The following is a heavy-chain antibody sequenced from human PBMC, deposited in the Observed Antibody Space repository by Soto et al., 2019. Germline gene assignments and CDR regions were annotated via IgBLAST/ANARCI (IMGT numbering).Heavy chain of an antibody. Sequence: GGSLRLSCAASGFTFSSYSMNWVRQAPGKGLEWVSSISSSSSYIYYADSVKGRFTISRDNAKNSLYLQMNSLRAEDTAVYYCARDVVVVPAAIHCFAPGGQGTLVTVSS. CDR2: ISSSSSYI. V-gene: IGHV3-21*01. D-gene: IGHD2-2*01. CDR1: GFTFSSYS. J-gene: IGHJ5*02. CDR3: ARDVVVVPAAIHCFAP.